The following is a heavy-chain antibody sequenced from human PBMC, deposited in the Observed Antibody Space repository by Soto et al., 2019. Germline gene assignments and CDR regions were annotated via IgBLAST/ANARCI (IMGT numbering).Heavy chain of an antibody. CDR2: ISGSGGST. CDR3: AKDQITYDFWSGYYTEGSGTTDY. V-gene: IGHV3-23*01. CDR1: GFTFSSYT. J-gene: IGHJ4*02. Sequence: EVQLLESGGGLVQPGGSLRLSCAASGFTFSSYTMSWVRQAPGKGLEWVSAISGSGGSTYYADSVKGRFTIPRDNYKNTLYLQMNSLRAEDKAVYYCAKDQITYDFWSGYYTEGSGTTDYWGQGTLVTVSS. D-gene: IGHD3-3*01.